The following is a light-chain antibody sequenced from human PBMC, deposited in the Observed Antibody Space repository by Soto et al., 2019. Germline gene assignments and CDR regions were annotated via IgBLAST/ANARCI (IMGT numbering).Light chain of an antibody. CDR3: QQSYSTPPT. Sequence: DIQMTQSPASLSASVGDRVTITCRASQSISSYLNWYQHKPGKAPKLLIYAASSLQSAVPSRFTGSGSGTDFTLTISSLQPEDFATYYCQQSYSTPPTFGQGTKLEIK. V-gene: IGKV1-39*01. CDR2: AAS. CDR1: QSISSY. J-gene: IGKJ2*01.